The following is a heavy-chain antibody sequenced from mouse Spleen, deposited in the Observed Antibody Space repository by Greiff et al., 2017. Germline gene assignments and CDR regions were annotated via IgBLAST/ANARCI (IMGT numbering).Heavy chain of an antibody. CDR3: ARTYYSYYSYDERGFDY. CDR1: GFTFSSYT. CDR2: ISSGGSYT. J-gene: IGHJ2*01. V-gene: IGHV5-6-4*01. D-gene: IGHD2-12*01. Sequence: EVKLVESGGGLVKPGGSLKLSCAASGFTFSSYTMSWVRQTPEKRLEWVATISSGGSYTYYPDSVKGRFTISRDNAKNTLYLQMSSLKSEDTAMYYCARTYYSYYSYDERGFDYWGQGTTLTVSS.